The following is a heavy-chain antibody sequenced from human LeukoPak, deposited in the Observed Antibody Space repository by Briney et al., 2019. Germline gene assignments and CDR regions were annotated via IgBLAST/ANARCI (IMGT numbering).Heavy chain of an antibody. D-gene: IGHD4-23*01. CDR2: IYTSGST. V-gene: IGHV4-61*02. CDR1: GGSISSGSYY. Sequence: SETLSLTCTVSGGSISSGSYYWRWIRQPAGKGLEWIGRIYTSGSTNYNPSLKSRVTISVDTSRNQFSLKVTSVTAADTAIYYCAREGLDYGGTLNWFDPWGQGTLVTVSS. CDR3: AREGLDYGGTLNWFDP. J-gene: IGHJ5*02.